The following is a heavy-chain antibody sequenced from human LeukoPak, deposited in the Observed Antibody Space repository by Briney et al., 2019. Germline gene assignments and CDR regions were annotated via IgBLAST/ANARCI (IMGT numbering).Heavy chain of an antibody. CDR2: ISSSSNYI. J-gene: IGHJ4*02. V-gene: IGHV3-21*01. D-gene: IGHD6-6*01. CDR3: ARDLPSSSSSTTVGFDY. Sequence: GGSLRLSCAASGFIFSSYSMNWVRQAPGKGLEWVSSISSSSNYIYYADSVKGRFTISRDNAKNSLYLQMNSLRAEDTAVYYCARDLPSSSSSTTVGFDYWGQGTLVTVSS. CDR1: GFIFSSYS.